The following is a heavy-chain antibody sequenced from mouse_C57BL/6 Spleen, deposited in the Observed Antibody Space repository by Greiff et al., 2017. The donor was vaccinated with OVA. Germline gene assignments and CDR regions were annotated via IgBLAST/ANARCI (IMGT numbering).Heavy chain of an antibody. CDR3: AREEGWVDY. CDR2: ISYDGSN. CDR1: GYSITSGYY. D-gene: IGHD1-1*02. Sequence: DVKLVESGPGLVKPSQSLSLTCSVTGYSITSGYYWNWIRQFPGNKLEWMGYISYDGSNNYNPSLKNRISITRDTSKNQFFLKLNSVTTEDTATYYCAREEGWVDYWGQGTTLTVSS. J-gene: IGHJ2*01. V-gene: IGHV3-6*01.